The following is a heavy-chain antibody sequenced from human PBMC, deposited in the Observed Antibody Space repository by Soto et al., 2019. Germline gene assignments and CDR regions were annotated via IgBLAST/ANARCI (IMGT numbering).Heavy chain of an antibody. V-gene: IGHV3-23*01. J-gene: IGHJ4*02. D-gene: IGHD3-16*01. CDR2: ISGSGGST. CDR3: SKLNRGRRYSSDY. Sequence: GGSLRLSCAASGFTFSSYAMSWVRQAPGKGLEWVSAISGSGGSTYYADSVKGRFTISRDNSKNTLYLQMNSLRAEDTAVYYCSKLNRGRRYSSDYWGPGTLVTGSS. CDR1: GFTFSSYA.